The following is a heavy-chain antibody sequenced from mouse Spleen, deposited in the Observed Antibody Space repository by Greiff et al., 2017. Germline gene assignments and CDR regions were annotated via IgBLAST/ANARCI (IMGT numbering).Heavy chain of an antibody. CDR1: GYAFSSSW. V-gene: IGHV1-82*01. J-gene: IGHJ3*01. CDR3: AASTGAY. CDR2: IYPGDGDT. Sequence: QVQLKQSGPELVKPGASVKISCKASGYAFSSSWMNWVKQRPGKGLEWIGRIYPGDGDTNYNGKFKGKATLTADKSSSTAYMQLSSLTSEDSAVYFCAASTGAYWGQGTLVTVSA.